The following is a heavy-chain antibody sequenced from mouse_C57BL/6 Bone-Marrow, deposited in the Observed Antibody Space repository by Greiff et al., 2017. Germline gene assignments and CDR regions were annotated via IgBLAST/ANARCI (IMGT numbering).Heavy chain of an antibody. Sequence: VQLKESGAELVKPGASVKMSCKASGYTFTTYPIEWMKQNHGKSLEWIGNFHPYNDDTKYNEKFKGKATLTVEKSSSTVYLELSRLTSDDSAVYYCARRDDYDELFAYWGQGTLVTVSA. CDR1: GYTFTTYP. V-gene: IGHV1-47*01. CDR3: ARRDDYDELFAY. J-gene: IGHJ3*01. D-gene: IGHD2-4*01. CDR2: FHPYNDDT.